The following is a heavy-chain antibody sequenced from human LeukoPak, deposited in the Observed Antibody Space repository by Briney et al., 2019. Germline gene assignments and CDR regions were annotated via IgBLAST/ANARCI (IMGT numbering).Heavy chain of an antibody. CDR1: GFTVSSNY. CDR3: ARAYCGGDCYPRPYYYYGMDV. D-gene: IGHD2-21*02. CDR2: IYSGGST. J-gene: IGHJ6*02. V-gene: IGHV3-66*01. Sequence: GGSLRFSCAASGFTVSSNYMSWVRLAPGKGLEWVSVIYSGGSTYYADSVKGRFTISRDNSKNTLYLQMNSLRAEDTAVYYCARAYCGGDCYPRPYYYYGMDVWGQGTTVTVSS.